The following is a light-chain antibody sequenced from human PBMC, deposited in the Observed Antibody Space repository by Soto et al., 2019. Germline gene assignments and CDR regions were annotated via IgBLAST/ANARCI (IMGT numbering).Light chain of an antibody. CDR1: SGSIASRY. CDR3: QSYDKTSVV. J-gene: IGLJ2*01. CDR2: EDN. V-gene: IGLV6-57*04. Sequence: NFMLTQPHSVSESPGKTVTISCTRSSGSIASRYVQWYQQRPGSAPTTVIYEDNKRPSGVPDRFSGSNDNASNSSSLTISGLKTEDEDDYYCQSYDKTSVVFGGGTKLTVL.